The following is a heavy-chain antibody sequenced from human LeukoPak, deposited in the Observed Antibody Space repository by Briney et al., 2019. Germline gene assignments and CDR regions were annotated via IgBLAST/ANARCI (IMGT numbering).Heavy chain of an antibody. CDR3: ARPQRGLYSGYDWSYYMDV. Sequence: SVKVSCKASGGTFSSYAISWVRQAPGQGLEWMGGIIPIFGTANYAQKFQGRVTITADESTSTAYMELSSPRPEDTAVYYCARPQRGLYSGYDWSYYMDVWGKGTTVTVSS. J-gene: IGHJ6*03. CDR2: IIPIFGTA. CDR1: GGTFSSYA. D-gene: IGHD5-12*01. V-gene: IGHV1-69*01.